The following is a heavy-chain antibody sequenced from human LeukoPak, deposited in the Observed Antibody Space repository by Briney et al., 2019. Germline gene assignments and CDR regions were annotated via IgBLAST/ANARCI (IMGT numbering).Heavy chain of an antibody. CDR1: GGSFSGYY. J-gene: IGHJ3*02. CDR2: INHSGST. CDR3: ARGGDIVVVLDAFDI. D-gene: IGHD2-2*01. V-gene: IGHV4-34*01. Sequence: SETLSLTCAVYGGSFSGYYWSWIRQPPGKGLEWIGEINHSGSTNYNPSLKSRVTISVDTSKNQFSLKLSSVTATDTAVYYCARGGDIVVVLDAFDIWGQGTMVTVSS.